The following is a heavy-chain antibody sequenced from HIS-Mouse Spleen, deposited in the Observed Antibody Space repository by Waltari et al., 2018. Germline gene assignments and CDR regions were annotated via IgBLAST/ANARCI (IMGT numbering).Heavy chain of an antibody. CDR1: GGSFSGYY. CDR2: INHSGST. Sequence: QVQLQQWGAGLLKPSETLSLTCAVYGGSFSGYYWSWIRQPPGKGLVGIGEINHSGSTNYNPSLKSRVTISVETAKNQFSLKLSSVTAADTAVYYCARVNSSFDYWGQGTLVTVSS. J-gene: IGHJ4*02. D-gene: IGHD6-13*01. CDR3: ARVNSSFDY. V-gene: IGHV4-34*01.